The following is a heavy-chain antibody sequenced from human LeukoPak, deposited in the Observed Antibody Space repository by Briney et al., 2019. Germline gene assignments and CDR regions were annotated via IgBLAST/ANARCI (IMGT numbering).Heavy chain of an antibody. CDR3: AGTPGFGELTLDY. V-gene: IGHV1-58*02. D-gene: IGHD3-10*01. J-gene: IGHJ4*02. CDR1: GLTFTSST. CDR2: IVVGSGTT. Sequence: SVTDSCKASGLTFTSSTIQGVRQARGQRLDGIGWIVVGSGTTNYEQKFQERVIITRDMSTTTVYMELSSLRSEDTAVYYCAGTPGFGELTLDYWGQGTLVTVSS.